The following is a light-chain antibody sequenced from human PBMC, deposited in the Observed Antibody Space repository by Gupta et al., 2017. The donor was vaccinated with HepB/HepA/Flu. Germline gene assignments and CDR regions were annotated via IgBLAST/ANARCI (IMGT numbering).Light chain of an antibody. V-gene: IGKV1-39*01. J-gene: IGKJ1*01. CDR3: QRSSTTPRT. CDR2: AAS. Sequence: DIQMTQSPSSLSAFVGDRVTIACRASQSISNFLNWYQQKPGKAPNLLIYAASSSQSGVPSRFSGSGSGTDFILTIMRLQPEAFATYYCQRSSTTPRTFGQGTRLEIK. CDR1: QSISNF.